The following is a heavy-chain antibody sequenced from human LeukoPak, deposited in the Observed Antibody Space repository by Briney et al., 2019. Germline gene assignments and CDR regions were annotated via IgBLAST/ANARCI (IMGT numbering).Heavy chain of an antibody. CDR2: IWYDGSNK. V-gene: IGHV3-33*01. Sequence: GGSLRLSCAASGFTFSSYGMHWVRQAPGKGLEWVAVIWYDGSNKYYADSVKGRFTISRDNSKNTLYLQMNSLRAEDTAVYYCARAFDYYDSSGSPPDYWGQGTLVTVS. CDR1: GFTFSSYG. CDR3: ARAFDYYDSSGSPPDY. D-gene: IGHD3-22*01. J-gene: IGHJ4*02.